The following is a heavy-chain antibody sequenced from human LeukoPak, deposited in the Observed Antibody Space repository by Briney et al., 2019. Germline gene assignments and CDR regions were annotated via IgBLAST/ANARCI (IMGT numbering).Heavy chain of an antibody. CDR3: ARGPYKSGYSYGPALRFFDY. CDR2: INHGGST. J-gene: IGHJ4*02. Sequence: PSETLSLTCAVYGGSFSGYYWSWIRQHPGKGLERIGEINHGGSTNYNPSLKSRVTISVDTSKNQFSLKLSSVTAADTAVYYCARGPYKSGYSYGPALRFFDYWGQGTLVTVSS. CDR1: GGSFSGYY. D-gene: IGHD5-18*01. V-gene: IGHV4-34*01.